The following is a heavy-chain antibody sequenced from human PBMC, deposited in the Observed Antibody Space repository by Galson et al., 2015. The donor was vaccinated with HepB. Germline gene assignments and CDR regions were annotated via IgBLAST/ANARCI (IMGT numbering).Heavy chain of an antibody. CDR3: ARFLGHGDFFT. CDR2: IYYSGNT. V-gene: IGHV4-30-4*07. D-gene: IGHD4-17*01. CDR1: GGSISRGGYS. Sequence: TLSLTCAVSGGSISRGGYSWSWIRQPPGKGLEWIGDIYYSGNTYYNPSLKSRVTISVETSKNQFSLKLSSVTAADTAVYYCARFLGHGDFFTWGQGTLVTVSS. J-gene: IGHJ4*02.